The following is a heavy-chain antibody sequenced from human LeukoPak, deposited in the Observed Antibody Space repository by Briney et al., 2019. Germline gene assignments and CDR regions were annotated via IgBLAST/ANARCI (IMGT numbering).Heavy chain of an antibody. J-gene: IGHJ6*02. CDR1: GFTFSNYA. D-gene: IGHD2-8*01. CDR2: IGSSGGDT. CDR3: AKYLMAKGPPYALDV. Sequence: PGGSLRLSCTPSGFTFSNYAMNWVRQAPGKGLEWVSGIGSSGGDTYYADSVKGRFTISRDNSKNMLYLQMNSLRADDTALYNCAKYLMAKGPPYALDVWGQGTTVTVSS. V-gene: IGHV3-23*01.